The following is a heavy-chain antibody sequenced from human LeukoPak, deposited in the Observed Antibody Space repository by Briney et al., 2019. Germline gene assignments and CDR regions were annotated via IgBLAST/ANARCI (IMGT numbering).Heavy chain of an antibody. CDR1: GYTFTSYG. CDR2: ISAYNGNT. D-gene: IGHD2-15*01. J-gene: IGHJ6*03. V-gene: IGHV1-18*01. CDR3: ARVRLGILSNYYYYYMDV. Sequence: ASVKVSCKASGYTFTSYGISWVRQAPGQGLEWMGWISAYNGNTNYAQKFQGRVTITADESTSTAYMELSSLRSEDTAVYYCARVRLGILSNYYYYYMDVWGKGTTVTVSS.